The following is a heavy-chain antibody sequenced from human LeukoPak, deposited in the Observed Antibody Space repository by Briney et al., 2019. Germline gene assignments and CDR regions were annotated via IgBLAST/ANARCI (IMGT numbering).Heavy chain of an antibody. CDR2: ISSSGSTI. D-gene: IGHD6-25*01. CDR1: GFTFSDYY. CDR3: ARDLRPRYYYGMDV. V-gene: IGHV3-11*01. J-gene: IGHJ6*02. Sequence: GGSLRLSCAASGFTFSDYYMSWIRQAPGKGLEWVSYISSSGSTIYYADSVKGRFTTSRDNAKNSLYLQMNSLRAEDTAVYYCARDLRPRYYYGMDVWGQGTTVTVSS.